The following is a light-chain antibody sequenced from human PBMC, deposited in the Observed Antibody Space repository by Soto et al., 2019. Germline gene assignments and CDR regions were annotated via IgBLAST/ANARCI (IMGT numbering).Light chain of an antibody. CDR3: ASLTTTSFV. Sequence: SSVAQPASVCGSPGQSITISCSRSSSDVGAYNFVSWYQHHPDKAPKLMISEVSNRPSGVSDRFSGYKSGNTASLTISGLQAEEEADYYCASLTTTSFVFGTGTKVTVL. J-gene: IGLJ1*01. CDR1: SSDVGAYNF. V-gene: IGLV2-14*01. CDR2: EVS.